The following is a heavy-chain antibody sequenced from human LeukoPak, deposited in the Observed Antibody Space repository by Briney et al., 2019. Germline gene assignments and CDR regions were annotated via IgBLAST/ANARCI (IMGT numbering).Heavy chain of an antibody. V-gene: IGHV1-69*13. D-gene: IGHD4-17*01. CDR2: IIPIFGTA. CDR1: GGTFSSYA. CDR3: ARTRGGDYVLDY. J-gene: IGHJ4*02. Sequence: SVKVSCKASGGTFSSYAISWVRQAPGQGLEWMGGIIPIFGTANYAQKLQGRVTITADEYTSTAYMELSSLRPEDTAVYYCARTRGGDYVLDYWGQGTLVTVSS.